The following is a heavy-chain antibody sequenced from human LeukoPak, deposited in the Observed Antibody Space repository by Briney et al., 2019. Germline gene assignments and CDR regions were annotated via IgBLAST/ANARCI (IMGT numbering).Heavy chain of an antibody. CDR1: GFTFSSYA. J-gene: IGHJ5*02. CDR2: ISYDGSNK. Sequence: GGSLRLSCAASGFTFSSYAMRWVRQAPGKGLEWVAVISYDGSNKYYADSVKGRFTISRDNSKNTLYLQMNSLRSDDTAVYYCARDRVNTMVRGPKENWFDPWGQGTLVTVSS. V-gene: IGHV3-30*04. CDR3: ARDRVNTMVRGPKENWFDP. D-gene: IGHD3-10*01.